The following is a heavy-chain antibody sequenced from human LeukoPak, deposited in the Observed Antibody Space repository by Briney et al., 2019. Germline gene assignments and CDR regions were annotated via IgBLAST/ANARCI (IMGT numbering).Heavy chain of an antibody. V-gene: IGHV1-2*02. CDR1: GYTFTGYY. Sequence: GASVKVSCKASGYTFTGYYIHWVRQAPGQGLEWMGWINPNSGATNYAQKSQGRVTMTRDTSISTAYMELTRLISDDTAVYYCARGYSNFFGYWGQGTLVTVSS. D-gene: IGHD4-11*01. CDR3: ARGYSNFFGY. CDR2: INPNSGAT. J-gene: IGHJ4*02.